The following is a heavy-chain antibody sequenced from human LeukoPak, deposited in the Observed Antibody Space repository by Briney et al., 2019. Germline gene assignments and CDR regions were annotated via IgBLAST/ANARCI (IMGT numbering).Heavy chain of an antibody. J-gene: IGHJ4*01. Sequence: PGGSLRLSCGASGFTFSSHWMSWVRQVPGKGLEWVANIKQDGSEKYYVDSVEGRFTISRDNAKNSLYLQMNSLRAEDTAVYFCARDQTTVGLDFWGHGTLVSVSS. V-gene: IGHV3-7*03. CDR2: IKQDGSEK. D-gene: IGHD4-23*01. CDR1: GFTFSSHW. CDR3: ARDQTTVGLDF.